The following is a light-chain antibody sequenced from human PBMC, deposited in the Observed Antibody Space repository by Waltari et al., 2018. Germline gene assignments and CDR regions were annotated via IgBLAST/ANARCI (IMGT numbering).Light chain of an antibody. CDR3: QHYHGWPLT. V-gene: IGKV3-15*01. J-gene: IGKJ4*01. CDR2: GAS. Sequence: EIVMTQSPATLSVSPGEGATLSCRASQSVGDNLAWYQQTPDQAPRLLIYGASTSATSIPARFSGSGSGTEFTLTISSLQSEDFAVYYCQHYHGWPLTFGGGTRVESK. CDR1: QSVGDN.